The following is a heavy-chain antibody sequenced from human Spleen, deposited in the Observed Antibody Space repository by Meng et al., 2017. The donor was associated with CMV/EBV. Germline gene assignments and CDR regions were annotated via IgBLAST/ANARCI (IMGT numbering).Heavy chain of an antibody. CDR1: GFTFSSYA. CDR2: ISGSGGST. J-gene: IGHJ4*02. D-gene: IGHD7-27*01. Sequence: GESLKISCAASGFTFSSYAMSWVRQAPGKGLEWVSAISGSGGSTYYADSVKGRFTISRDNAKNSLYLQMNSLRAEDTAVYYCASHIWADDYWGQGTLVTVSS. V-gene: IGHV3-23*01. CDR3: ASHIWADDY.